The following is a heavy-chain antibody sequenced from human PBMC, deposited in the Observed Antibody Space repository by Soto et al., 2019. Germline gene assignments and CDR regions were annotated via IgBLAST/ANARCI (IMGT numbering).Heavy chain of an antibody. V-gene: IGHV3-30-3*01. J-gene: IGHJ6*02. Sequence: GGSLRLSCAASGFTFSSYAMHWVRQAPGKGLEWVAVISYDGSNKYYADSVKGRFTISRDNSKNTLYLQMNSLRAEDTAVYYFASRVIAVAGTWLGHTDYYGMDVWGQGTTVTVYS. CDR3: ASRVIAVAGTWLGHTDYYGMDV. CDR2: ISYDGSNK. D-gene: IGHD6-19*01. CDR1: GFTFSSYA.